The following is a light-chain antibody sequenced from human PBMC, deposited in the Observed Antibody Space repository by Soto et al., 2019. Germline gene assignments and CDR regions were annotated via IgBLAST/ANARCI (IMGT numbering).Light chain of an antibody. CDR3: CSYAGGSSLI. J-gene: IGLJ2*01. V-gene: IGLV2-11*01. CDR1: SSDVGGYNY. CDR2: DVT. Sequence: QSALTQPRSVSGSPGQSVTISCTGTSSDVGGYNYVTWYQQHPVKAPKLMIYDVTKRPSGVPDRFSGSKSGNTASLTISGLQAEEEADYYCCSYAGGSSLIFGGGTRVTVL.